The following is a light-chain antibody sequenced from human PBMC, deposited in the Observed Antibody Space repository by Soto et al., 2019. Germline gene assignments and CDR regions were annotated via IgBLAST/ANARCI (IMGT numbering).Light chain of an antibody. CDR2: EVS. CDR1: SSDVGSYNR. J-gene: IGLJ1*01. CDR3: SSYTSSITYV. V-gene: IGLV2-18*02. Sequence: QSVLTQPPSVSRSPGQSVTISCTGTSSDVGSYNRVSWYQQPPGTAPKLMIYEVSNRPSGVPDRFSGSKSGNTASLTISGLQAEDEADYYCSSYTSSITYVFGTGTRSPS.